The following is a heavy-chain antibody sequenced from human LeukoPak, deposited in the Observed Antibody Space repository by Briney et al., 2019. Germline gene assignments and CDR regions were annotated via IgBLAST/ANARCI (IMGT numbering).Heavy chain of an antibody. J-gene: IGHJ5*02. CDR3: ARDIGIVVVVNSFDP. CDR1: GGSISSSSYY. D-gene: IGHD2-15*01. V-gene: IGHV4-39*07. CDR2: IYYSGST. Sequence: SETLSLTCTVSGGSISSSSYYWGWIRQPPGKGLEWIGSIYYSGSTYYNPSLKSRVTISVDTSKNQFSLKLSSVTAADTAVYYCARDIGIVVVVNSFDPWGQGTLVTVSS.